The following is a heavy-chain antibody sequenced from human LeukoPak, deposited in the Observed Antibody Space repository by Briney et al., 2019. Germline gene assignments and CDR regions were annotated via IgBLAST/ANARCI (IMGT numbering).Heavy chain of an antibody. Sequence: GGSLRLSCAASGFTFSNYWMHWVRQAPGKGLVWVSRINNDGNSTSFADSVKGRFATSRDNAKSTLFLQMNSLRAEDTAVYYCARGGVHGYNFYYYMDVWGKGTTVTVSS. CDR3: ARGGVHGYNFYYYMDV. CDR2: INNDGNST. V-gene: IGHV3-74*01. J-gene: IGHJ6*03. D-gene: IGHD2-8*01. CDR1: GFTFSNYW.